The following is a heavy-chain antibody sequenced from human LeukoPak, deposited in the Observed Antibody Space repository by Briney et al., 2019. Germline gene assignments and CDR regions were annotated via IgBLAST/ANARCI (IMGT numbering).Heavy chain of an antibody. J-gene: IGHJ3*02. Sequence: GGSLRLSCAASGFTFSSYWMSWVRQAPGKGLEWVANIKQDGSEKYYVDSVKGRFTISRDNAKNSLYLQMNSLRAEDTAVYYCARVSLYYDFWSGYFSPGKNFAFDIRGQGTMVTVSS. CDR1: GFTFSSYW. V-gene: IGHV3-7*03. CDR3: ARVSLYYDFWSGYFSPGKNFAFDI. CDR2: IKQDGSEK. D-gene: IGHD3-3*01.